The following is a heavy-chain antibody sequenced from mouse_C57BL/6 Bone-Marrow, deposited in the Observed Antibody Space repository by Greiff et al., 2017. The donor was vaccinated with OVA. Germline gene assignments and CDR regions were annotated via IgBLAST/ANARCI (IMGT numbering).Heavy chain of an antibody. V-gene: IGHV1-15*01. CDR2: IDPETGGT. CDR3: TRGYSNYYAMDY. CDR1: GYTFTDYD. Sequence: VQLQQSGAELVRPGASVTLSCKASGYTFTDYDMHWVKQTPVHGLEWIGAIDPETGGTAYNQKFKGKAILTADTSSSTAYMELRSLTSEDTAVYYCTRGYSNYYAMDYWGQGTSVTVSS. D-gene: IGHD2-5*01. J-gene: IGHJ4*01.